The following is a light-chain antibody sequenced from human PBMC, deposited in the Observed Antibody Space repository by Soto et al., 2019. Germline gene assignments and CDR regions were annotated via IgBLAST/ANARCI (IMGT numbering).Light chain of an antibody. J-gene: IGLJ2*01. CDR2: DVS. V-gene: IGLV2-14*03. CDR1: SSDVGGYNY. Sequence: QSALTQPASVSGSPRQSITISCSGTSSDVGGYNYVSWYQQHPGKAPKLMIFDVSDRPSGVSYRFSGSKSGNTASLTISGLQAEDEADYYCSSYTSSTTLVVFGGGTKLTVL. CDR3: SSYTSSTTLVV.